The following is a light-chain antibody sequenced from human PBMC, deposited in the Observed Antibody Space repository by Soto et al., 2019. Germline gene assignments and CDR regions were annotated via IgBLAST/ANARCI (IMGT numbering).Light chain of an antibody. Sequence: DIQMTHSPSTLSASVGDRVTITSRASQSISTWLAWYQQKPGKPPKLLIYKASILESGVPSRFSGSGSGTEFTLTISSLQADDLATYYCQQYNGYGRFGQGTKVDIK. CDR1: QSISTW. V-gene: IGKV1-5*03. J-gene: IGKJ1*01. CDR2: KAS. CDR3: QQYNGYGR.